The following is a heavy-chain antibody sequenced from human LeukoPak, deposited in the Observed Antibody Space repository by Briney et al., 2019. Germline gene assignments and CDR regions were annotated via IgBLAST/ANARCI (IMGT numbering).Heavy chain of an antibody. CDR3: ARDYPGFSDDPVGADRFDH. CDR1: GFTFSSYA. Sequence: GGSLRHSCAASGFTFSSYAMSWVRQAPEIGLEWVANIKQDGSEKFYVDSVKGRFTISRDNAKNLLYLQMNSLRTDDTAVYYCARDYPGFSDDPVGADRFDHWGQGTLVTVSS. J-gene: IGHJ4*02. D-gene: IGHD3-3*01. V-gene: IGHV3-7*05. CDR2: IKQDGSEK.